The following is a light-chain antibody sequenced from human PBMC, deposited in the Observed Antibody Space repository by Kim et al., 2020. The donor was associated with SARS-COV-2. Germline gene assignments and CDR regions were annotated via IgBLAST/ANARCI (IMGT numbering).Light chain of an antibody. CDR1: QSLSNTY. CDR2: GAS. Sequence: EIVLTQSPGTLSLSPGERVTLSCRASQSLSNTYLAWYQQKPGQPPRLLIYGASSRATGIPDRFSGSGSGTDFTFSISRLEPEDFAVYYCQQYDNSPLTFGGGTKVDIK. J-gene: IGKJ4*01. CDR3: QQYDNSPLT. V-gene: IGKV3-20*01.